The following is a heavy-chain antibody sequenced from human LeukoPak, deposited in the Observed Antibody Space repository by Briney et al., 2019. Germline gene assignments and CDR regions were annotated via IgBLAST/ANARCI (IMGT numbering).Heavy chain of an antibody. Sequence: ASVKVSCKASGYTFTSYGISWVRQAPGQGLEWMGRISAYNGNTNYAQKLQGRVTMTTDTSTSTAYMELRSLRSDDTAVYYCAREGDSSGYYPAYYFDYWGQGTLITVSS. J-gene: IGHJ4*02. CDR1: GYTFTSYG. CDR2: ISAYNGNT. D-gene: IGHD3-22*01. V-gene: IGHV1-18*01. CDR3: AREGDSSGYYPAYYFDY.